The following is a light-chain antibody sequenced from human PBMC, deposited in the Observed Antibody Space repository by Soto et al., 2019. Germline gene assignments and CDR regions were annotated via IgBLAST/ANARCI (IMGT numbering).Light chain of an antibody. CDR3: CSYAGGYVFEVI. CDR2: EVS. V-gene: IGLV2-8*01. Sequence: QSALTQPPSASGSLGQSVTISCTGTSSDIGDYNYVSWYQQHAGKAPKLMIYEVSQRPSGVPDRFSGSKSGNTASLTVSGLQAEDEADYYCCSYAGGYVFEVIFGGGTKLTVL. J-gene: IGLJ2*01. CDR1: SSDIGDYNY.